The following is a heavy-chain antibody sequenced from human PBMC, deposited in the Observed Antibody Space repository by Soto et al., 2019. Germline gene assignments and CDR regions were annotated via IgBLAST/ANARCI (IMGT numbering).Heavy chain of an antibody. D-gene: IGHD3-16*01. V-gene: IGHV3-23*01. CDR3: AKDRRAGGNSAFYFDF. CDR1: GFKFSNYA. Sequence: GGSLRLSCASSGFKFSNYAMSWVRQAPGKGLEWVSLISATGGGTYYADSVKGRFTISRDNSHNTLYLQVHSLTAEDTAVYYCAKDRRAGGNSAFYFDFWGQGAQVTVSS. CDR2: ISATGGGT. J-gene: IGHJ4*02.